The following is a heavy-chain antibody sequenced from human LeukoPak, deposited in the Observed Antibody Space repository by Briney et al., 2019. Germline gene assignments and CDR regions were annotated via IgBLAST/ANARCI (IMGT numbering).Heavy chain of an antibody. D-gene: IGHD6-13*01. CDR1: GGTFSSYA. V-gene: IGHV1-69*05. J-gene: IGHJ5*02. CDR2: IIPIFGTA. CDR3: VRAAYSSSWYGWFDP. Sequence: ASVKVSCKASGGTFSSYAISWVRQAPGQGLEWMGGIIPIFGTANYAQKFQGRVTITTDESTSTAYMELSSLRSEDTAVYYCVRAAYSSSWYGWFDPWGQGTLVTVSS.